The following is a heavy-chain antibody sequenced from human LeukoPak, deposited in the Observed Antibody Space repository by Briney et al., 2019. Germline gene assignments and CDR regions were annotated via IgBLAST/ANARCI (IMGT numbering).Heavy chain of an antibody. J-gene: IGHJ4*02. CDR2: IKQDGSEK. D-gene: IGHD2-2*01. CDR3: ARDFPPYQVVPAATYFDY. CDR1: GFRFHNYA. Sequence: PGGSLRLSCAASGFRFHNYAMAWVRQAPGKGLEWVANIKQDGSEKYYVDSVKGRFTISRDNAKNSLYLQMNSLRAEDTAVYYCARDFPPYQVVPAATYFDYWGQGTLVTVSS. V-gene: IGHV3-7*01.